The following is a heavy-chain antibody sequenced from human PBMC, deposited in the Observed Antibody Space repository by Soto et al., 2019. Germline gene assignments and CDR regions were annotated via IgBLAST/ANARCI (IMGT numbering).Heavy chain of an antibody. J-gene: IGHJ4*02. Sequence: QVQLVESGGGVVQPGRSLRLSCAASGFTFSSYAMHWVRQAPGKGLEWVAVISYDGSNKYYADSVKGRFTISRDNSKNTLYLQMNSLRAEDTAVYYCARDRGSSGYHPLYYFDYWGQGTLVTVSS. CDR2: ISYDGSNK. D-gene: IGHD3-22*01. CDR1: GFTFSSYA. CDR3: ARDRGSSGYHPLYYFDY. V-gene: IGHV3-30-3*01.